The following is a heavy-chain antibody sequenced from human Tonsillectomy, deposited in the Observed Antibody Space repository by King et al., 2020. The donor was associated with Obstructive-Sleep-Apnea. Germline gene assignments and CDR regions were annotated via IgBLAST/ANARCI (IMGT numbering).Heavy chain of an antibody. CDR1: GFTFRSYA. D-gene: IGHD3-22*01. V-gene: IGHV3-30-3*01. CDR3: ASETGDSSVYDDCWYFDL. J-gene: IGHJ2*01. Sequence: VQLVESGGGVVQPGRSLRLSCAASGFTFRSYAMHWVRQAPGKGLEWVALISFDGSNKYYADSVRGRFTISRDNSKNTLYLQMNSLRAEDTAVYYSASETGDSSVYDDCWYFDLWGRGTLVTVSS. CDR2: ISFDGSNK.